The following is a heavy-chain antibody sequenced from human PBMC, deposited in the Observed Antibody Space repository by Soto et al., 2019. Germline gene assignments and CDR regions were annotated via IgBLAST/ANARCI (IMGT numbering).Heavy chain of an antibody. CDR2: ISGSGGST. V-gene: IGHV3-23*01. CDR1: GFTFSSYA. J-gene: IGHJ5*02. D-gene: IGHD6-13*01. Sequence: EVQLLESGGGLVQPGGSLRLSCAASGFTFSSYAMSWVRQAPGKGLEWVSAISGSGGSTYYADSVKGRFTISRDNSKNTLYLQMNSLRAEDTAGSYCAKVIAAGGTGYWFDPWGQGTLVTVSS. CDR3: AKVIAAGGTGYWFDP.